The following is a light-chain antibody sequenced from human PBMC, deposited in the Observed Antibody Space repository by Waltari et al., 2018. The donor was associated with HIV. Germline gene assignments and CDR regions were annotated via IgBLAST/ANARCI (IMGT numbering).Light chain of an antibody. CDR1: ASVLSSSNNVNY. CDR3: QQYYSTPT. Sequence: DIVLTQSPETLSVSLGERAAIHCKSGASVLSSSNNVNYFAWYQQRPGQPPTLLFSEASSRSSGVPARFTASGSRTDFTLTIDDLQADDVAVYFCQQYYSTPTFGRGTQLV. CDR2: EAS. J-gene: IGKJ5*01. V-gene: IGKV4-1*01.